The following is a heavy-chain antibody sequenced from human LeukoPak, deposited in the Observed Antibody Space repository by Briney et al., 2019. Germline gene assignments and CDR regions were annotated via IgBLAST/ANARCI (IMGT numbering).Heavy chain of an antibody. CDR3: ARSVAGFDY. CDR2: IYYSGST. J-gene: IGHJ4*02. D-gene: IGHD6-19*01. CDR1: GGSISSYY. Sequence: NPSETLSLTCTVSGGSISSYYWSWIRQPPGKGLEWIGYIYYSGSTNYNPSLKSRVTISVDTSKNQFSLKLSSVTAADTAVYYCARSVAGFDYWGQGTLVTVSS. V-gene: IGHV4-59*01.